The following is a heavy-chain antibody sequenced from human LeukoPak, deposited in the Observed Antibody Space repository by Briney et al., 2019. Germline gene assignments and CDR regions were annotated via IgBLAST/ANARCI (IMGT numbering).Heavy chain of an antibody. CDR2: IWYDGSNK. CDR1: GFTFSSYG. J-gene: IGHJ4*02. V-gene: IGHV3-33*01. D-gene: IGHD3-10*01. Sequence: GGSLRLSCAASGFTFSSYGMHWVRQAPAKGLDWVAVIWYDGSNKYYADSVKGRFTISRDNSKNTLYLQMNSLRAEDTAVYYCAPKPRITMVRGVISTYPLIDYWGQGTLVTVSS. CDR3: APKPRITMVRGVISTYPLIDY.